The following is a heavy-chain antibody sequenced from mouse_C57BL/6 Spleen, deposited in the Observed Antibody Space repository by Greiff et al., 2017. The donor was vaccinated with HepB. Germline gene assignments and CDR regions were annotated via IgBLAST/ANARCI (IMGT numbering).Heavy chain of an antibody. Sequence: EVQLQQSGAELVRPGASVKLSCTASGFNIKDDYMHWVKQRPEQGLEWIGWIDPENGDTEYAAKFQGKATITADTSSNTAYLQLSSLTSEDTAVYYCTTSNAMDYWGQGTSVTVPS. CDR2: IDPENGDT. CDR3: TTSNAMDY. CDR1: GFNIKDDY. V-gene: IGHV14-4*01. J-gene: IGHJ4*01.